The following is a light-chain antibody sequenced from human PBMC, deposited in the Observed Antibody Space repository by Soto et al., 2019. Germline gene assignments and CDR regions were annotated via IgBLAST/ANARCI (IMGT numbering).Light chain of an antibody. CDR1: SSNIGRNT. J-gene: IGLJ3*02. CDR3: LVCDDSLNGLV. Sequence: QSVLTQPPSASGTPGQRVTISCSGSSSNIGRNTVSWYQQLPGTAPKHLIYTNNQRPSGVPDRFSGTKSGTSASLAISGFQSEYEGDYFCLVCDDSLNGLVFGGGTKVTVL. V-gene: IGLV1-44*01. CDR2: TNN.